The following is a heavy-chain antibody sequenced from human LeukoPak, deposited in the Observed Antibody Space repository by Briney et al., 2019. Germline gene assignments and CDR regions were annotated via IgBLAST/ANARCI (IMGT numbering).Heavy chain of an antibody. Sequence: GGSLRLSCAASGFTLSSCAMSWVRQAPGKGLEWVGFIRSKAYGGTTEYAASVKGRFTISRDDSKSIAYLQMNSLKTEDTAVYYCTGVWGSYRYRYFDYWGQGTLVTVSS. J-gene: IGHJ4*02. V-gene: IGHV3-49*04. D-gene: IGHD3-16*02. CDR1: GFTLSSCA. CDR2: IRSKAYGGTT. CDR3: TGVWGSYRYRYFDY.